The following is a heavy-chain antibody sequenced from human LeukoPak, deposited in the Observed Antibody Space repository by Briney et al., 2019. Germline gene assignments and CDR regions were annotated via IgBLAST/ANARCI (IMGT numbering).Heavy chain of an antibody. D-gene: IGHD6-19*01. V-gene: IGHV1-18*01. CDR3: AREGDGFSSGWYKYFDY. CDR2: ISAYNGNT. CDR1: GYTFTSYG. Sequence: ASVKVSCKASGYTFTSYGITWVRQAPGQGLEWMGWISAYNGNTNYAQKLQGRVTMTTDTSTSTAYMELRSLRSDDTAVYFCAREGDGFSSGWYKYFDYWGQGTLVTVSS. J-gene: IGHJ4*02.